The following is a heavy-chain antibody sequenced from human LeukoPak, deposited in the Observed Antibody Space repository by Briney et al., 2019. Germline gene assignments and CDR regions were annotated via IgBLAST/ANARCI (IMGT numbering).Heavy chain of an antibody. D-gene: IGHD1-26*01. Sequence: SETLSLTCAVYGGSFSGYYWSWIRQPPGKGLEWIGEINHSGSTNYNPSLKSRVTISVDTSKNQFSLKLSSVTAADTAVYYCARGAPQPWDWGQGTLVTVSS. CDR2: INHSGST. V-gene: IGHV4-34*01. J-gene: IGHJ4*02. CDR1: GGSFSGYY. CDR3: ARGAPQPWD.